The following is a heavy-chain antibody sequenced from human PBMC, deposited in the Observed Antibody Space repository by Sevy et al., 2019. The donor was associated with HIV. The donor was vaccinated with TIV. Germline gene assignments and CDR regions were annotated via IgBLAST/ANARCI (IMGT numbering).Heavy chain of an antibody. CDR3: ASDYS. V-gene: IGHV3-7*01. CDR1: GFIFSSYW. J-gene: IGHJ4*02. Sequence: GGSLRLSCAASGFIFSSYWMTGVRQAPGKGLEWVATIKQDGSEKYYVDSVKGRFTISRDNAKNSVYLQMSSLRVEDTAMYFCASDYSWGQGTLVTVSS. CDR2: IKQDGSEK.